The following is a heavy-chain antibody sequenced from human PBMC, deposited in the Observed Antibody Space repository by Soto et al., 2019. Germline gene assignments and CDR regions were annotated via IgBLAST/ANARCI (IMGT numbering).Heavy chain of an antibody. CDR2: ISGSGGAT. Sequence: PGGSLRLSCAASGFTFSGYGMNWVRQAPGKGLEWVSAISGSGGATYYADSVKGRFTISRDNSKNTMYLQMNSLRAEDTAIYYCGKDKGDELFLGYYGFWGQGTLVTVSS. V-gene: IGHV3-23*01. D-gene: IGHD1-7*01. CDR1: GFTFSGYG. J-gene: IGHJ4*02. CDR3: GKDKGDELFLGYYGF.